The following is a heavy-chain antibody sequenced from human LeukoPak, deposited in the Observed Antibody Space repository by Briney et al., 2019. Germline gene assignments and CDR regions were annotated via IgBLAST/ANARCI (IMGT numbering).Heavy chain of an antibody. D-gene: IGHD4-17*01. J-gene: IGHJ6*02. V-gene: IGHV4-59*01. Sequence: SETLSLTCTVSGGSISYYYWSWIRQSPGKGLEWIGYIYYSGTTNYNPSLKSRVTVSVDTSKSQFSLQLRSVTAADTAVYYCAREDPQTTVPEGMDVRGQGTTVTVSS. CDR3: AREDPQTTVPEGMDV. CDR1: GGSISYYY. CDR2: IYYSGTT.